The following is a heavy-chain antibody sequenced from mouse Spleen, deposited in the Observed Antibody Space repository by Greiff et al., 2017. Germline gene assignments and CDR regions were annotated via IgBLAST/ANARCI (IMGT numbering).Heavy chain of an antibody. CDR3: ARGNYGSSYSFDY. V-gene: IGHV3-6*01. D-gene: IGHD1-1*01. CDR2: ISYDGSN. CDR1: GISITTGNY. J-gene: IGHJ2*01. Sequence: EVHLVESGPGLVKPSQTVFLTCTVTGISITTGNYRWNWIRQFPGNKLEWMGYISYDGSNNYNPSLKNRISITRDTSKNQFFLKLNSVTTEDTATYYCARGNYGSSYSFDYWGQGTTLTVSS.